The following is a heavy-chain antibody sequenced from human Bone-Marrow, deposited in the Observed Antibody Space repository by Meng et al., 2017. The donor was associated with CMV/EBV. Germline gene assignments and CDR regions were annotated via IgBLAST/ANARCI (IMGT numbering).Heavy chain of an antibody. Sequence: GESLKISCAASGFTFSSYEMNWVRQAPGKGLEWVSAISGSGGSTYYADSVKGRFTISRDNSKNTLYLQMNSLRAEDTAVYYCAKDGMGWLPYPDYWGQGTLVTVSS. D-gene: IGHD5-12*01. CDR2: ISGSGGST. CDR1: GFTFSSYE. V-gene: IGHV3-23*01. J-gene: IGHJ4*02. CDR3: AKDGMGWLPYPDY.